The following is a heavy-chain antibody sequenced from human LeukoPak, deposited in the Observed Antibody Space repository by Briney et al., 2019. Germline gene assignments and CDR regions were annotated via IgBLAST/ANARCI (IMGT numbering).Heavy chain of an antibody. D-gene: IGHD2/OR15-2a*01. CDR3: ARQISDYYYYYMDV. Sequence: SETLSLTCTVPGGSISTSAFYWGWIRQPPGTGLEWIGSIYDSGNEFYNPSLKSRVTISADTSKNQFSLKLNSVTAADTAMYYCARQISDYYYYYMDVWGEGITVTVSS. CDR1: GGSISTSAFY. J-gene: IGHJ6*03. V-gene: IGHV4-39*01. CDR2: IYDSGNE.